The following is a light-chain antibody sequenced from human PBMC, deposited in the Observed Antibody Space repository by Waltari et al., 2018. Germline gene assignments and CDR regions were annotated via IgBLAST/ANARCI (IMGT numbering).Light chain of an antibody. Sequence: QSVLTQPPSVSGAPGQRVTISCSGSGSNIGAGYEVPWYRQLPGKAPTLLIYGVNTRPPGVSDRFSGSQFDTSASLAIAGLQADDEADYYCQSYDTTLSVVFGGGTKLTVL. CDR2: GVN. CDR1: GSNIGAGYE. V-gene: IGLV1-40*01. J-gene: IGLJ2*01. CDR3: QSYDTTLSVV.